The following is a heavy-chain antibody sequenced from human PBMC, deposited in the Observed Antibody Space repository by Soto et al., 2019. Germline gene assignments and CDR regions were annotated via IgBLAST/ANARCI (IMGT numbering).Heavy chain of an antibody. D-gene: IGHD6-6*01. CDR2: IYYSGDT. CDR1: GGSIGSSAYY. V-gene: IGHV4-39*01. Sequence: SETLSLTCGVSGGSIGSSAYYWGCVRQSPGRGLEWIGSIYYSGDTYEDPSLKSRVTMSLDKSKNQFSLKLTSMTAADTAVYYCVASSTDVLSDEAYFDYWGQGTLVTVSS. CDR3: VASSTDVLSDEAYFDY. J-gene: IGHJ4*02.